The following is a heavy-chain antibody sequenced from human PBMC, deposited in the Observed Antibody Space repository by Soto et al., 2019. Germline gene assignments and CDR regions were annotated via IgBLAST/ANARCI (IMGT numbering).Heavy chain of an antibody. CDR2: ISSSSSYI. D-gene: IGHD6-13*01. J-gene: IGHJ6*02. CDR1: VFTFSSYS. Sequence: GALRLSCAASVFTFSSYSMNWVRQAPGKGLEWVSSISSSSSYIYYADSVKGRFTISRDNAKNSLYLQMNSLRAEDTAVYYCARVASSSWYGDYYGMDVWGQGTTVTVSS. CDR3: ARVASSSWYGDYYGMDV. V-gene: IGHV3-21*01.